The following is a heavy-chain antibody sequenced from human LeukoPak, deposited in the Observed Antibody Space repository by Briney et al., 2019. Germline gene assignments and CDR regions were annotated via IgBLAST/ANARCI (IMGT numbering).Heavy chain of an antibody. J-gene: IGHJ4*02. V-gene: IGHV3-74*01. D-gene: IGHD4-11*01. CDR3: ASPGGNYALLGFDS. Sequence: GGSLRPSCAASGFIFSSYWMHWVRQAPGKGLVWVSRINSDGSSTSYADSVKGRFTISRDNAKNTLYLQMNSLRAEDTAVYYCASPGGNYALLGFDSWGQGTLVTVSS. CDR2: INSDGSST. CDR1: GFIFSSYW.